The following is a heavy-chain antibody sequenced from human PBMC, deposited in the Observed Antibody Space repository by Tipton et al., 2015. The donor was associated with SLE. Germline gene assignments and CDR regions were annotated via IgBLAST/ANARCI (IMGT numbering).Heavy chain of an antibody. CDR2: IYYSGST. CDR1: GGSISSSSYY. J-gene: IGHJ4*02. CDR3: ASQRGSYYGIDY. Sequence: GLVKPSETLSLTCTVSGGSISSSSYYWGWIRQPPGKGLEWIGSIYYSGSTYYNPSLKSRVTISVDTSKNQFSLKLSSVTAADTAVYYCASQRGSYYGIDYWGQGTLVTVSS. V-gene: IGHV4-39*01. D-gene: IGHD1-26*01.